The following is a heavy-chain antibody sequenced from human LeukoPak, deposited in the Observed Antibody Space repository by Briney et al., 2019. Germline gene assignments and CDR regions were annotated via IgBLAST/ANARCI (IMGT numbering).Heavy chain of an antibody. D-gene: IGHD5-18*01. CDR1: GFTFSSYA. CDR3: AKMGGYSYGRSAFDI. J-gene: IGHJ3*02. Sequence: GGSLSLSCAASGFTFSSYAMSWVRQAPGKGLEWVSAISGSGGSTYYADSVKGRFTISRDNSKNTLYLQMNSLRAEDTAVYYCAKMGGYSYGRSAFDIWGQGTMVTVSS. V-gene: IGHV3-23*01. CDR2: ISGSGGST.